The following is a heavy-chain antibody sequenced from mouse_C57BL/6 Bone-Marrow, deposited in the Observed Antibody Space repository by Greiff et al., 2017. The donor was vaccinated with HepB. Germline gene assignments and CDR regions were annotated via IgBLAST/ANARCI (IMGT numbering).Heavy chain of an antibody. CDR1: GYTFTSYW. CDR2: IYPGNSDT. CDR3: TRSGVTTVVVNYFDY. Sequence: EVQLQQSGTVLARPGASVKMSCKTSGYTFTSYWMHWVKQRPGQGLEWIGAIYPGNSDTSYNQKFKGKAKLTAVTSASTAYMELSSLTNEDSAVYYCTRSGVTTVVVNYFDYWGQGTTLTVSS. V-gene: IGHV1-5*01. D-gene: IGHD1-1*01. J-gene: IGHJ2*01.